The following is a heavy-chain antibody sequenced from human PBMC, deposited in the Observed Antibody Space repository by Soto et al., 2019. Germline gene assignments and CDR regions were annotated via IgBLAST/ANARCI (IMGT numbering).Heavy chain of an antibody. V-gene: IGHV3-23*01. J-gene: IGHJ4*02. CDR3: AKGSASVSPYFFDF. CDR2: ISGRGGYT. Sequence: EVQLLESGEGLVHPGGSLRLSCTASGFTFNNYAMAWVRLAPGEGMEWVAAISGRGGYTYHADSVKGRFTISRDNSRSTLYLQMDSLRAEDTAVYYCAKGSASVSPYFFDFWGQGTLVTVSS. CDR1: GFTFNNYA.